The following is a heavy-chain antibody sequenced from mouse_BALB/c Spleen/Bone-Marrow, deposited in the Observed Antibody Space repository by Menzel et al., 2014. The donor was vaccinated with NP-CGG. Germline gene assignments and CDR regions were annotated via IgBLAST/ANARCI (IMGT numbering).Heavy chain of an antibody. V-gene: IGHV4-1*02. D-gene: IGHD1-1*01. CDR3: ARLGYYGSSGY. CDR2: INPDSSTI. Sequence: EVQLQQSGGGLVQPGGSLKLSCAASGFDFSRYWMSWVRQAPGKGLEWIGEINPDSSTINYTPSLKDKFIISRDNAKNTLYLQMSKVRSEDTALYYCARLGYYGSSGYWGQGTTLTVSS. CDR1: GFDFSRYW. J-gene: IGHJ2*01.